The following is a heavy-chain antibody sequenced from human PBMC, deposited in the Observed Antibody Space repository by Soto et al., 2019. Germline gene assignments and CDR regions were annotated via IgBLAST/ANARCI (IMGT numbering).Heavy chain of an antibody. CDR1: GGSVNTAGYS. CDR3: ARVPIYYDSSGYYLSGTFDI. V-gene: IGHV4-30-2*01. D-gene: IGHD3-22*01. J-gene: IGHJ3*02. Sequence: SETLSLTCAVSGGSVNTAGYSWSWIRQPPGKGLEWIGYIYHSGSAYYNPSLKSRVTISLDSSNNHFSLKLISVTAADTAVYYCARVPIYYDSSGYYLSGTFDIWGQGTMVTVSS. CDR2: IYHSGSA.